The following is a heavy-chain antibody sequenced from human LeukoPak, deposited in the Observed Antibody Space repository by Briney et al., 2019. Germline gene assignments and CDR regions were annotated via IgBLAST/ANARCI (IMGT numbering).Heavy chain of an antibody. D-gene: IGHD4-17*01. CDR1: GGTFSSYA. CDR3: ARDRVTTTALNI. Sequence: WASVKVSCKASGGTFSSYAISWVRQAPGQGLEWMGRIIPILGIANYAQKFQGRVTITADKSTSTAYMELSSLRSEDTAVYYCARDRVTTTALNIGAKGKRATFSS. V-gene: IGHV1-69*04. CDR2: IIPILGIA. J-gene: IGHJ3*02.